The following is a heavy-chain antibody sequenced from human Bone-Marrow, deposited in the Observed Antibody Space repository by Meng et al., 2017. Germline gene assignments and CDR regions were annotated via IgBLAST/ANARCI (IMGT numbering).Heavy chain of an antibody. J-gene: IGHJ4*02. D-gene: IGHD3-10*01. CDR1: GFTFSSYA. CDR2: ISGSGGST. CDR3: AKDDKVRGVIISPLDY. Sequence: GESLKISCAASGFTFSSYAMSWVRQAPGKGLEWVSAISGSGGSTYYADSVKGRFTISRDNSKNTLYLQMNSLRAEDTAVYYCAKDDKVRGVIISPLDYWGQGTVVTVSS. V-gene: IGHV3-23*01.